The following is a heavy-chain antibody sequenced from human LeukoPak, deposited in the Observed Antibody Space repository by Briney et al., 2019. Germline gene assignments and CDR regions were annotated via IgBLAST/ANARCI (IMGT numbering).Heavy chain of an antibody. Sequence: ASVKVSCKVSGYTLTELSMHWVRQAPGKGLEWMGGFDPEDGETIYAQKFQGRVTMTEDTSTDTAYMELSSLGSEDTAVYYCASRKGYYDFWSGYDWYFDLWGRGTLVTVSS. D-gene: IGHD3-3*01. CDR2: FDPEDGET. J-gene: IGHJ2*01. V-gene: IGHV1-24*01. CDR1: GYTLTELS. CDR3: ASRKGYYDFWSGYDWYFDL.